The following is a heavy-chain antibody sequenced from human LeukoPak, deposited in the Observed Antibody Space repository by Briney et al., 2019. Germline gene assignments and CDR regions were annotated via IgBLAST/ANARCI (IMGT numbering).Heavy chain of an antibody. J-gene: IGHJ4*02. D-gene: IGHD1-26*01. CDR2: ISPNSGGT. V-gene: IGHV1-2*02. CDR1: GYTFTSYG. CDR3: ATPGGSYQYGDY. Sequence: ASVKVSCKASGYTFTSYGISWVRQAPGQGLEWMGWISPNSGGTNYAQKFQGRVTMTRDTSISTAYMELSRLRSDDTAVYYCATPGGSYQYGDYWGQGTLVTVSS.